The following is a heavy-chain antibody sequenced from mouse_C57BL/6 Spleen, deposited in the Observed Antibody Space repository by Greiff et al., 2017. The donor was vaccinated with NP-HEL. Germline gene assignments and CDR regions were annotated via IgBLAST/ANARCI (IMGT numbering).Heavy chain of an antibody. J-gene: IGHJ3*01. V-gene: IGHV5-4*01. Sequence: EVQLVESGGGLVKPGGSLKLSCAASGFTFSSYAMSWVRQTPEKRLEWVATISDGGSYTYYPANVKGRFTISRDNAKNNLYLQMSHLKSEDTAMYNCASDRTFYSGSRGAWFAYWGKGTLVTVSA. CDR3: ASDRTFYSGSRGAWFAY. CDR1: GFTFSSYA. CDR2: ISDGGSYT. D-gene: IGHD1-1*01.